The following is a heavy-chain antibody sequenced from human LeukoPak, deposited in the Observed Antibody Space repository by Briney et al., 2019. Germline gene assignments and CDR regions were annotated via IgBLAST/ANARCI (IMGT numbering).Heavy chain of an antibody. CDR1: GFTFSSYS. D-gene: IGHD6-13*01. V-gene: IGHV3-48*01. J-gene: IGHJ4*02. Sequence: GGSLRHSCAASGFTFSSYSMNWVRQAPGKGLEWVSYISSSSSTIYYADSVKGRFTISRDNAKNSLYLQMNSLRAEDTAVYYCARVKGGIAAAGNYFDYWGQGTLVTVSS. CDR3: ARVKGGIAAAGNYFDY. CDR2: ISSSSSTI.